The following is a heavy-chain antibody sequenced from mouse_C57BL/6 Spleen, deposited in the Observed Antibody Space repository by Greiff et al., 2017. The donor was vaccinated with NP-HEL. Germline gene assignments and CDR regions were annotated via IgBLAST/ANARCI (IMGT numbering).Heavy chain of an antibody. CDR2: IYPGDGDT. J-gene: IGHJ2*01. CDR1: GYAFSSSW. Sequence: VQLQQSGPELVKPGASVKISCKASGYAFSSSWMNWVKQRPGKGLEWIGRIYPGDGDTNYNGKFKGKATLTADKSSSTAYMQLSSLTSEDSAVYFCARWDWADYFDYWGQGTTLTVSS. D-gene: IGHD4-1*01. CDR3: ARWDWADYFDY. V-gene: IGHV1-82*01.